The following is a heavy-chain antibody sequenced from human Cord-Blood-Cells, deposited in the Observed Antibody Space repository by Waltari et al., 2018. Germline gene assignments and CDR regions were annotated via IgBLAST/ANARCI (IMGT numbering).Heavy chain of an antibody. Sequence: QVQPVQSGAEVEKHGHSVKVPCKDSGYPLPQLSMHWVPEAPGKGLEWMGGFDPEDGETIYEQKFQGRVTMTEDTSTDTAYMELSSLRSEDTAVYYCATDYEGSWYYFDYWGQGTLVTVSS. CDR2: FDPEDGET. CDR3: ATDYEGSWYYFDY. CDR1: GYPLPQLS. D-gene: IGHD6-13*01. V-gene: IGHV1-24*01. J-gene: IGHJ4*02.